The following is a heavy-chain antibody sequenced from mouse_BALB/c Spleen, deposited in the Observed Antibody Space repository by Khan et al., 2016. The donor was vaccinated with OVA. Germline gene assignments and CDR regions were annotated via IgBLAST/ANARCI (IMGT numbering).Heavy chain of an antibody. CDR2: IWAGGRT. D-gene: IGHD1-2*01. V-gene: IGHV2-9*02. J-gene: IGHJ4*01. Sequence: QVQLKESGPGLEAPSQSLSITCTVSGFSLISYGVHWVRQPPGKGLDWLGVIWAGGRTNNNSALMSRLSISKDNSKSQVFLEMNSMQNDDTAMYNCTREHPIHYYGYRTMDYWGQGTSVTVSS. CDR1: GFSLISYG. CDR3: TREHPIHYYGYRTMDY.